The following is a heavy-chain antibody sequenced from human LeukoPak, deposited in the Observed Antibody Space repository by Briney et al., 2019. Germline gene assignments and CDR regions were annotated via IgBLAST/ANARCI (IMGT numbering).Heavy chain of an antibody. V-gene: IGHV5-51*01. CDR3: ATARFCSGGACYAEH. CDR2: IYPGDSDT. D-gene: IGHD2-15*01. CDR1: GYSFTSYW. Sequence: GESLKISCKGSGYSFTSYWIGWVRQMPGKGLECMGIIYPGDSDTRYSPSFQGQVTISVDKSISTAYLQWSSLKASDTAMYYCATARFCSGGACYAEHWGQGTLVTVSS. J-gene: IGHJ4*02.